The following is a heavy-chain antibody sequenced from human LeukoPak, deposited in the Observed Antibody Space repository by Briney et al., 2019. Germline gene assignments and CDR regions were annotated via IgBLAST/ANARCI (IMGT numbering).Heavy chain of an antibody. CDR3: ATYTQNFGAPGTDY. D-gene: IGHD3-10*01. V-gene: IGHV3-11*04. J-gene: IGHJ4*02. CDR1: GFTFSVSY. CDR2: ISNSGSTT. Sequence: PGGSLRLSCAASGFTFSVSYMSWIRQAPGKGLEWLAYISNSGSTTLYTDSVRGRFTISRDNAKNSVYLQMTSLGAEDTAVYYCATYTQNFGAPGTDYWGQGTLVTVSS.